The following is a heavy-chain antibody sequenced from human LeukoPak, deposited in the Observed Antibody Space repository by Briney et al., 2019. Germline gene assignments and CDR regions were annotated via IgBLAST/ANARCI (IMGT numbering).Heavy chain of an antibody. CDR2: IYYSGST. J-gene: IGHJ6*02. CDR3: ARFFLDVVSYYYYGMDV. CDR1: GGSISSGDYY. D-gene: IGHD2-15*01. Sequence: SSETLSLTCTVSGGSISSGDYYWSWIRQPPGKGLEWIGYIYYSGSTYYNPSLKSRVTISVDTSKNQFSLKLSSETAADTAVYYCARFFLDVVSYYYYGMDVWGQGTTVTVSS. V-gene: IGHV4-30-4*01.